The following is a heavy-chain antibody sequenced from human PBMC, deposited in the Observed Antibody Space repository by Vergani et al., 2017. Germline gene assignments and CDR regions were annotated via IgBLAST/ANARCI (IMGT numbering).Heavy chain of an antibody. V-gene: IGHV3-7*03. Sequence: EVQLVESGGGLVQPGGSLRLSCAASGFTFSSYWMSWVRQAPGTGLEWVANIKKDGSENYYVDSVKGRFTSSRDNAKNSLYLQMNSLRAEDTAVYYCARDSYGDSAFDYWGQGTLVSVSS. CDR2: IKKDGSEN. J-gene: IGHJ4*02. CDR1: GFTFSSYW. D-gene: IGHD4-17*01. CDR3: ARDSYGDSAFDY.